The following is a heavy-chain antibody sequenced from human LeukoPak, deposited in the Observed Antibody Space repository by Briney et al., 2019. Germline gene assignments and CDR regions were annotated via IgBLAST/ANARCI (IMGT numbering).Heavy chain of an antibody. D-gene: IGHD4-17*01. CDR3: ASPPGDYGDYGLPFDY. V-gene: IGHV1-69*05. J-gene: IGHJ4*02. CDR1: GGTFSSYA. Sequence: SVKVSCKASGGTFSSYAISWVRQAPGQGLEWMGGIIPIFGTANYAQKSQGRVTITTDESTSTAYMELSSLRSEDTAVYYCASPPGDYGDYGLPFDYWGQGTLVTVSS. CDR2: IIPIFGTA.